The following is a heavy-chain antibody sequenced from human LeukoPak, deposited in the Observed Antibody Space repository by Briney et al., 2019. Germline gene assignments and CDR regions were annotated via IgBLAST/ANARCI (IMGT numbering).Heavy chain of an antibody. CDR2: IWYDGSNK. CDR3: ARELDRAAFRAGGLDP. Sequence: PGGSLRLSCAASGFTFGSYGMHWVRQAPGKGLEWVAVIWYDGSNKYYADSVKGRFTISRDNSKNTLYLQMNSLRAEDTAVYYCARELDRAAFRAGGLDPWGQGTLVTVSS. D-gene: IGHD2-15*01. CDR1: GFTFGSYG. V-gene: IGHV3-33*01. J-gene: IGHJ5*02.